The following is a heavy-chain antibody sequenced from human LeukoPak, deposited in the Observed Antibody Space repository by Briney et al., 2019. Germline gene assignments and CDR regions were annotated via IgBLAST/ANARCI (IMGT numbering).Heavy chain of an antibody. J-gene: IGHJ4*02. CDR1: GFTFSNCW. CDR2: IKEDGSEK. D-gene: IGHD6-13*01. CDR3: ASGRQLGY. V-gene: IGHV3-7*01. Sequence: GGSLSLSCAASGFTFSNCWMSWVRQAPGKGLEWVANIKEDGSEKYYVNSVKGRFTISRDNARNSLYLQMNSLRAEDTAVYYCASGRQLGYWGQGTLVTVSS.